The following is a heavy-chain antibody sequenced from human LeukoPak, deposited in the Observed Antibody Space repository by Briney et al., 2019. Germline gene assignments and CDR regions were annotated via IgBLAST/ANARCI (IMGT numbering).Heavy chain of an antibody. CDR1: GFTFSSYA. D-gene: IGHD2-2*01. V-gene: IGHV3-30*04. Sequence: PGGSLRLSCAASGFTFSSYAMHWVRQAPGKGLEWGAVISYDGSNKYYADSVKGRFTVSRDNSKNTLYLQMNSLRAEDTAVYYCARDRGSSTSSGYYYYYGMDVWGKGTTVTVSS. CDR2: ISYDGSNK. J-gene: IGHJ6*04. CDR3: ARDRGSSTSSGYYYYYGMDV.